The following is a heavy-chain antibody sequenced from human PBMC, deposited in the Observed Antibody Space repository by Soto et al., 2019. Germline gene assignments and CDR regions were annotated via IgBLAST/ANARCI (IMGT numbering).Heavy chain of an antibody. CDR2: IYYSGST. Sequence: QVQLQESGPGLVKPSETLSLTCTVSGGSISSYYWSWIRQPPGKGLEWIGYIYYSGSTNYNPSLKRRVTISVDTSKNQFSLKLSSVTAADTAVYSCARYSGYDPYYFDYWGQGTLVTVSS. J-gene: IGHJ4*02. CDR1: GGSISSYY. D-gene: IGHD5-12*01. V-gene: IGHV4-59*08. CDR3: ARYSGYDPYYFDY.